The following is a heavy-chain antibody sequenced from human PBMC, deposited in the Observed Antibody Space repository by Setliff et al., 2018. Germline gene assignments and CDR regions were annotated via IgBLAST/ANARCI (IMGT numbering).Heavy chain of an antibody. V-gene: IGHV1-18*01. J-gene: IGHJ4*02. Sequence: ASVKVFCKASGYPFTNYGLTWVRQAPGQGLEWMGWISGHNGHTKYAQNVQGRVTVTTETSTSTAFMELTSLTSDDTAVYYCARADYSSALHYFDYWGLGTLVTVSS. CDR3: ARADYSSALHYFDY. CDR1: GYPFTNYG. D-gene: IGHD2-2*01. CDR2: ISGHNGHT.